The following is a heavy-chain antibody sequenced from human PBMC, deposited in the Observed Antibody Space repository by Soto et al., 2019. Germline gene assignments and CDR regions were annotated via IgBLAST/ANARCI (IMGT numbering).Heavy chain of an antibody. CDR2: IDPSDSYT. Sequence: PGESLKISCKGSGYSFTSYWISWVRQMPGKGLEWMGRIDPSDSYTNYSPSFQGHVTISADKSISTAYLQWSSLKASDTAMYYCARLKRSSGWTRGSYYYYGMDVWGQGTTVTVSS. CDR1: GYSFTSYW. D-gene: IGHD6-19*01. CDR3: ARLKRSSGWTRGSYYYYGMDV. V-gene: IGHV5-10-1*01. J-gene: IGHJ6*02.